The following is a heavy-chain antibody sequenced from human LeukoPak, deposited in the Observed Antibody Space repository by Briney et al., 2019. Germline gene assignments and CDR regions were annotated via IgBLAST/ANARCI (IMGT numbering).Heavy chain of an antibody. Sequence: SVKVSCKASGGTFSSYAISWVRQAPGQGLEWMGGIIPIFGTANYAQKFQGRVTITADESTSTAYMELSSVRSEDTAVYYCATNLSGYSGYDPYYYYGMDVWGQGTTVTVSS. CDR3: ATNLSGYSGYDPYYYYGMDV. D-gene: IGHD5-12*01. J-gene: IGHJ6*02. CDR2: IIPIFGTA. V-gene: IGHV1-69*01. CDR1: GGTFSSYA.